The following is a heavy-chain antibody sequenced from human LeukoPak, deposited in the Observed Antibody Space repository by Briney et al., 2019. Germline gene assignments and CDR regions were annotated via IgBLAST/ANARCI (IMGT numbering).Heavy chain of an antibody. V-gene: IGHV1-69*06. Sequence: ASVKVSCKASGGTFSSYAISWVRQAPGQGLEWMGGIIPIFGTANYAQKFQGRVTITADKSTSTAYMELSSLRSEDTAVYYCAREYSYGYHYFDYWGQGTLVTVSS. J-gene: IGHJ4*02. D-gene: IGHD5-18*01. CDR2: IIPIFGTA. CDR3: AREYSYGYHYFDY. CDR1: GGTFSSYA.